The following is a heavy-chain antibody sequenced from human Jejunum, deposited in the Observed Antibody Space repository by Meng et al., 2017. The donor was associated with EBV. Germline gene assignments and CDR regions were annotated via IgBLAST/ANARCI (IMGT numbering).Heavy chain of an antibody. CDR3: ARDQNGSYFAY. CDR1: GGAVSSGGYY. Sequence: QVKRVESGPGLVEPSETLPLTCTVSGGAVSSGGYYWSWIRQPPGKGLEWIGYIYNSESTNYKSSLKSRVTISADTSKNQFSLRLSSVTAADTAVYYCARDQNGSYFAYWGQGTLVTVSS. D-gene: IGHD1-26*01. V-gene: IGHV4-61*08. J-gene: IGHJ4*02. CDR2: IYNSEST.